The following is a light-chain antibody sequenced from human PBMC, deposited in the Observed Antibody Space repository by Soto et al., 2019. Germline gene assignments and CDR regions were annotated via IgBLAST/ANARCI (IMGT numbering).Light chain of an antibody. J-gene: IGLJ1*01. CDR1: SSDVGGYNY. Sequence: QSALTQPASVSGSPGQSITISCTGTSSDVGGYNYVSWYQQHPGKAPKLMIYEVSNRPSGVSNRFSGSKSGNTASLTISGLQAEDEADYYCQSYDSSLSVIYVFGTGTKLTVL. V-gene: IGLV2-14*01. CDR2: EVS. CDR3: QSYDSSLSVIYV.